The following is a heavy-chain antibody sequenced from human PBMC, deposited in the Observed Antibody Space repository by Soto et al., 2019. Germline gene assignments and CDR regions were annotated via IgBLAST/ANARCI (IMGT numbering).Heavy chain of an antibody. CDR1: GYTFTSYG. V-gene: IGHV1-18*01. CDR3: ARGGDIVLMAYAPHYYYYGMDV. D-gene: IGHD2-8*01. Sequence: ASVKVSCKASGYTFTSYGISWVRQAPGQGLEWMGWISAYNGNTNYAQKLQGRVAMTTDTSTSTAYMELRSLRSDDTAVYYCARGGDIVLMAYAPHYYYYGMDVWGQGTTVTVSS. J-gene: IGHJ6*02. CDR2: ISAYNGNT.